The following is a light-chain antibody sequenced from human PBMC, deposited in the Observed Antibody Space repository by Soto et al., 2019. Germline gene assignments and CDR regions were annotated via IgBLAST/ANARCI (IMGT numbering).Light chain of an antibody. CDR2: HTS. CDR3: HQRQSLPRT. J-gene: IGKJ1*01. V-gene: IGKV3-11*01. CDR1: QTVNSR. Sequence: EIVMTQSPATLSVCPGERGTLSCRASQTVNSRLAWYQHKPGQAPRLLIYHTSNRATGIPARFSGSGSGTDFTLTISSLEPEDFAVYYCHQRQSLPRTFGQGAMVDIK.